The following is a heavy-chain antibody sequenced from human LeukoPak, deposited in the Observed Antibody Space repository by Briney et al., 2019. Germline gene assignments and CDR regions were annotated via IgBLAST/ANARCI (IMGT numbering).Heavy chain of an antibody. CDR3: ARPVYYYDSSGYYVGAFDI. Sequence: SETLSLTCTVSGGSISTYYWSWIRQPPGKGLEWIGYIHYSGSTNYNPSLKSRVIISIDTSKNQFSLKLSSVTAADTAVYYCARPVYYYDSSGYYVGAFDIWGQGTMVTVSS. CDR1: GGSISTYY. J-gene: IGHJ3*02. V-gene: IGHV4-59*08. CDR2: IHYSGST. D-gene: IGHD3-22*01.